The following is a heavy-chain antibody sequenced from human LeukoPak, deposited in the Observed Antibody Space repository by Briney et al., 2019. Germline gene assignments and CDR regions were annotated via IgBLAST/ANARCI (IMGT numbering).Heavy chain of an antibody. CDR2: IKEDGRQK. CDR1: GFTFNSYW. CDR3: AKDIGARGYTIFGVEPYFDY. Sequence: QTGGSLRLSCAAYGFTFNSYWMTWVRQAPGKGLEWVANIKEDGRQKYYMDSVKGRFTISRDNSKNTLYLQMNSLRAEDTAVYYCAKDIGARGYTIFGVEPYFDYWGQGTLVTVSS. V-gene: IGHV3-7*01. D-gene: IGHD3-3*01. J-gene: IGHJ4*02.